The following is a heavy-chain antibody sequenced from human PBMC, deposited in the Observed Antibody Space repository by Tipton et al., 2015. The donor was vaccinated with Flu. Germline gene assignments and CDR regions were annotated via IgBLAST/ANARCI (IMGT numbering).Heavy chain of an antibody. J-gene: IGHJ4*02. V-gene: IGHV3-23*01. CDR3: AKDGVASSFDY. CDR2: ISGSSGAT. D-gene: IGHD5-12*01. Sequence: SLRLSCAASGFTFSRNAMNWVRQVPGKGLEWVSSISGSSGATYYADSVKGRFSISRDNSKNTLFLQMNSLRVEDTAIYYCAKDGVASSFDYWGQGTPVTVSS. CDR1: GFTFSRNA.